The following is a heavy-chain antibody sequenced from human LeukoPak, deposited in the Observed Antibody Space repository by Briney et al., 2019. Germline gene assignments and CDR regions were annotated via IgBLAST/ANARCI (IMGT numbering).Heavy chain of an antibody. CDR2: IKQDGSEK. J-gene: IGHJ3*02. CDR3: ARIGATPQRGAFDI. D-gene: IGHD1-26*01. Sequence: GGSLRLSCAASGFTFSSYWMSWVRQAPGKGLEWVANIKQDGSEKYYVDSVKGRFTISRDNAKNSLYLQMNSLRAEDTAVYYCARIGATPQRGAFDIWGQGTMVTVSS. V-gene: IGHV3-7*01. CDR1: GFTFSSYW.